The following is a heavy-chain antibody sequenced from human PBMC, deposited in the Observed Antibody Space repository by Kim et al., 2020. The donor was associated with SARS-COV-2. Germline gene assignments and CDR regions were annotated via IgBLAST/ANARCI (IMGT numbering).Heavy chain of an antibody. Sequence: GGSLRLSCTASGFTFSNYWMNWVRQAPGKGLEWVANINQDGSEKYYVDSVKGRFTISRDNAKDSLYLQMNSLRVEDTAVYYCARGYCSGGNCYSTRVYWGQGTLVTVSS. D-gene: IGHD2-15*01. CDR3: ARGYCSGGNCYSTRVY. CDR2: INQDGSEK. J-gene: IGHJ4*02. V-gene: IGHV3-7*01. CDR1: GFTFSNYW.